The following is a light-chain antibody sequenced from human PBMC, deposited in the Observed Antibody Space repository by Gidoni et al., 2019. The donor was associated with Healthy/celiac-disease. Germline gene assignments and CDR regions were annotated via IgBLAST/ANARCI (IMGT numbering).Light chain of an antibody. CDR1: QDISSW. J-gene: IGKJ2*01. CDR3: QQDNSFPT. Sequence: IQMTQSPSSVSASVGDRVIIPCRASQDISSWLAWYQQKPGKAPKLLIEAASSWQSGVPSRCSGSGAGKDFTLIISSLQPEDVATYYCQQDNSFPTFGQGTKLEIK. V-gene: IGKV1-12*01. CDR2: AAS.